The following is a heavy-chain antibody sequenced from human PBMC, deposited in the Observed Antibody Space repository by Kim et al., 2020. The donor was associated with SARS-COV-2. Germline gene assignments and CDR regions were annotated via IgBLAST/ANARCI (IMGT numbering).Heavy chain of an antibody. D-gene: IGHD6-13*01. CDR1: GGSFSGYY. CDR3: ARVRGSGYSSSWYGLLGAFDI. CDR2: INHSGST. Sequence: SETLSLTCAVYGGSFSGYYWSWIRQPPGKGLEWIGEINHSGSTNYNPSLKSRVTISVDTSKNQFSLKLSSVTAADTAVYYCARVRGSGYSSSWYGLLGAFDIWGQGTMVTVSS. J-gene: IGHJ3*02. V-gene: IGHV4-34*01.